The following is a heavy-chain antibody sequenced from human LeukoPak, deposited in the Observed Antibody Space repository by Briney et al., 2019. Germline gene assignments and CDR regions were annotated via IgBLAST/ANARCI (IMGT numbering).Heavy chain of an antibody. CDR1: GFTFSSYS. CDR2: ISSSSSYI. CDR3: ARGGYSYGYRPADY. Sequence: PGGSLRLSCAASGFTFSSYSMNWVRQAPGKGLEWVSSISSSSSYIYYADSVKGRFTISRDNAKNSLYLQMNSLRAADTAVYYCARGGYSYGYRPADYWGQGTLVTVSS. J-gene: IGHJ4*02. D-gene: IGHD5-18*01. V-gene: IGHV3-21*01.